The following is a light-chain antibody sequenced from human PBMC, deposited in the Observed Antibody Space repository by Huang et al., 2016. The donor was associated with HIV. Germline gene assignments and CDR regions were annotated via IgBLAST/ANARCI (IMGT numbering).Light chain of an antibody. J-gene: IGKJ4*01. CDR3: QQRSNWPLT. CDR2: DAS. V-gene: IGKV3-11*01. Sequence: EIVLTQSPATLSLSPGESATLSCRASQGISSYLGWYQQKPGQAPRLLIYDASNRATGIPARFSGSGSGTDFTLTINSLEPEDFAVYYCQQRSNWPLTFGGGTKVEIK. CDR1: QGISSY.